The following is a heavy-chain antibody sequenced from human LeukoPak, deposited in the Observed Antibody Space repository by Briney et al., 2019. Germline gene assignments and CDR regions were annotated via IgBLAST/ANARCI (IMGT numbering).Heavy chain of an antibody. Sequence: GSLRLSCAASGFTFSDYYMSWIRQPPGKGLEWIGNIYYSGSTYYNPSLKSRVTISVDTSKNQFSLKLSSVTAADTAVYYCARHLTKTRDYDILTGHRGYFDYWGQGTLVTVSS. J-gene: IGHJ4*02. V-gene: IGHV4-38-2*01. D-gene: IGHD3-9*01. CDR3: ARHLTKTRDYDILTGHRGYFDY. CDR1: GFTFSDYY. CDR2: IYYSGST.